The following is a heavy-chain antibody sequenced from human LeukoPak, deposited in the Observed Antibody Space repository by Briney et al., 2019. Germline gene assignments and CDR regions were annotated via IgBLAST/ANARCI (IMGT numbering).Heavy chain of an antibody. V-gene: IGHV4-30-2*01. CDR3: ARDGDGYGNSY. D-gene: IGHD5-24*01. Sequence: SQTLSLTCTVPGGSISSGGYYWSWIRQPPGKGLEWIGYIYHSGSTYYNPSLKSRVTISVDTSKNQFSLKLSSVTAADTAVYYCARDGDGYGNSYWGQGTLVTVSS. CDR2: IYHSGST. J-gene: IGHJ4*02. CDR1: GGSISSGGYY.